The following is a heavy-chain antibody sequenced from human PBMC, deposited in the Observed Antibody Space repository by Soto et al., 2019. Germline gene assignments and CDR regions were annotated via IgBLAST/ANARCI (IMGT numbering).Heavy chain of an antibody. CDR3: ARGGVFFFAAPTNPFDY. CDR2: MNPNSGNT. V-gene: IGHV1-8*02. J-gene: IGHJ4*02. Sequence: GASVKVSCKASGYTFTGYYINWVRQATGQGLEWMGWMNPNSGNTGYAQKFQGRVTMTRNTSISTAYMELSSLRSEDTAVYYCARGGVFFFAAPTNPFDYWGQGTLVTVSS. CDR1: GYTFTGYY. D-gene: IGHD3-10*01.